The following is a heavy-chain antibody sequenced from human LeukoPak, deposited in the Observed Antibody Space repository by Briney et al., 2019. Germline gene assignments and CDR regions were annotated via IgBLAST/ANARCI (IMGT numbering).Heavy chain of an antibody. D-gene: IGHD4-17*01. V-gene: IGHV1-2*02. Sequence: ASVRVSCKSFGYTFTDSYIHWVRQAPGQGLEWMGWINPNSGGTNYAQKFQGRVTMTRDTSISTAYMELSGLRSDDTAIYYCARVARTVTQFDYWGQGTLVTVSS. J-gene: IGHJ4*02. CDR3: ARVARTVTQFDY. CDR1: GYTFTDSY. CDR2: INPNSGGT.